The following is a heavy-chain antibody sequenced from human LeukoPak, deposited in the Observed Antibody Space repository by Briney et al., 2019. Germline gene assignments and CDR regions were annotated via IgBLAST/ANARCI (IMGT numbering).Heavy chain of an antibody. CDR3: ARGTGYSSSWLPNDDAFDI. V-gene: IGHV1-69*05. D-gene: IGHD6-13*01. Sequence: ASVKVSCKASGGTSSSYAISWVRQAPGQGLEWMGGIIPIFGTANYAQKFQGRVTITTDESTSTAYMELSSLKSEDTAVYYCARGTGYSSSWLPNDDAFDIWGQGTMVTVSS. CDR2: IIPIFGTA. CDR1: GGTSSSYA. J-gene: IGHJ3*02.